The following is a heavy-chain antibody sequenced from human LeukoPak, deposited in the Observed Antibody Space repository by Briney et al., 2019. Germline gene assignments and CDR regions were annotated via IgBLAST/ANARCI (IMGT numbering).Heavy chain of an antibody. CDR1: GLTFSSYA. D-gene: IGHD6-13*01. Sequence: GSLRLSCAASGLTFSSYAMSWVRQAPGKGLEWVSAISGSGGSTYYADSAKGRFTISRDNSKNTLYLQMNSLRAEDTAVYYCAKDPWIAAVPKGMDVWGQGTTVTVSS. CDR3: AKDPWIAAVPKGMDV. V-gene: IGHV3-23*01. CDR2: ISGSGGST. J-gene: IGHJ6*02.